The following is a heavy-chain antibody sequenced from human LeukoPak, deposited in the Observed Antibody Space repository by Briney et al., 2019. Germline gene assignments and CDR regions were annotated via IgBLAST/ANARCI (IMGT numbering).Heavy chain of an antibody. Sequence: GGSLRLSCAASGFTFSNYAMSWVRQAPGKGLEWVSAISGSGGSTYYADSVKGRFTISRDNSKNTLYLQMNSLRAEDTAVYYCAKPRGLYDSSGYYFPSWGQGTLVTVSS. CDR2: ISGSGGST. CDR3: AKPRGLYDSSGYYFPS. D-gene: IGHD3-22*01. CDR1: GFTFSNYA. V-gene: IGHV3-23*01. J-gene: IGHJ5*02.